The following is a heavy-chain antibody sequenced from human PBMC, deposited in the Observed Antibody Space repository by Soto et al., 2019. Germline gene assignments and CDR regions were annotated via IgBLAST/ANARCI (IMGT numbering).Heavy chain of an antibody. Sequence: PSETLSLTCAVSGGSISSSNWWSWVRQPPGKGLEWIGEIYHSGSTNYNPSLKSRVTISVDKSKNQFSLKLSSVTAADTAVYYCASSLPVAGIGSFDYWGQGTLVTVSS. CDR3: ASSLPVAGIGSFDY. J-gene: IGHJ4*02. V-gene: IGHV4-4*02. D-gene: IGHD6-19*01. CDR1: GGSISSSNW. CDR2: IYHSGST.